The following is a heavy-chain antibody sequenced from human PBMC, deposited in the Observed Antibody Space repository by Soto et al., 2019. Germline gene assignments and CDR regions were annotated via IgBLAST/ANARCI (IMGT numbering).Heavy chain of an antibody. D-gene: IGHD3-10*01. CDR2: ISGSGDST. CDR3: AKALYGGFTY. J-gene: IGHJ4*02. Sequence: EVRLLESGGGLVQPGGSLRLCCAASGFTFSVYAMSWVRQAPGKGLEWVSGISGSGDSTHYADSVKGRFTVSRDNSKSMLYLQTNSLRAEDTAIDYCAKALYGGFTYWGQGTLVTVSS. CDR1: GFTFSVYA. V-gene: IGHV3-23*01.